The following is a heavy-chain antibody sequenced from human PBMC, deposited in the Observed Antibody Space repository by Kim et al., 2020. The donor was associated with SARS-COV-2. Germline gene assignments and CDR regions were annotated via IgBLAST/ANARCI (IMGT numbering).Heavy chain of an antibody. Sequence: ANYAPKFQSRVTITADESTSTAYMELSSLRSEDTAVYYCARMVRGVIDYWGQGTLVTVSS. D-gene: IGHD3-10*01. V-gene: IGHV1-69*01. J-gene: IGHJ4*02. CDR3: ARMVRGVIDY. CDR2: A.